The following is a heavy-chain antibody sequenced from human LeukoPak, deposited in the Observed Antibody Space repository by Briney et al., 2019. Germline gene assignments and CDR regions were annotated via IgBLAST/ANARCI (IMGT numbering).Heavy chain of an antibody. CDR2: ISGSGGST. CDR1: GFTFSSYA. J-gene: IGHJ4*02. V-gene: IGHV3-23*01. CDR3: AKGSATYTYLFDY. D-gene: IGHD4-11*01. Sequence: GGSLRLSCAASGFTFSSYAMSWVRQSPGKGLEWVSVISGSGGSTYYADSVEGRFTISGDYSKNTLYLQMNSLRAEDTAVYYCAKGSATYTYLFDYWGQGTLVTVSS.